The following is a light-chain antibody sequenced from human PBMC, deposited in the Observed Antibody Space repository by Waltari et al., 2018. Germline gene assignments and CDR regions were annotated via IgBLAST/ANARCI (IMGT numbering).Light chain of an antibody. V-gene: IGKV1-5*01. J-gene: IGKJ3*01. Sequence: DIQMTQSPSTLSASVGDRVTITCRASQSIGSLLAWYQQKPGKAPKLLIYDASSLESGVPSRFSGSGSGTDFTLTISSLEPEDFAVYYCQQRTNWLFGPGTKVEI. CDR3: QQRTNWL. CDR2: DAS. CDR1: QSIGSL.